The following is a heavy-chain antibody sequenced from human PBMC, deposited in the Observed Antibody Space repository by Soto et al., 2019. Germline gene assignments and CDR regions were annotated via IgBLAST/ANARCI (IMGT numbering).Heavy chain of an antibody. D-gene: IGHD4-17*01. J-gene: IGHJ3*02. Sequence: QVQLVQSGAEVKKPGSSVKVSCKASGGTFSSYTISWVRQAPGQGLEWMGRIIPILGIANYAQKFQGRVTITADKSTSTAYMELSRLRSEDTAVYYCASSRVFAYGDYGAFDIWGQGTMVTVSS. CDR1: GGTFSSYT. CDR2: IIPILGIA. V-gene: IGHV1-69*02. CDR3: ASSRVFAYGDYGAFDI.